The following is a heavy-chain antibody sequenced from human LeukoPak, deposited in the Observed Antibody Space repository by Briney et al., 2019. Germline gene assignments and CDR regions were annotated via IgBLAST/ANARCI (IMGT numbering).Heavy chain of an antibody. J-gene: IGHJ4*02. CDR3: ARDGSGSYYQTRTVDY. Sequence: SETLSLTCTVSGGSISSYYWSWIRQPAGKGLEWIGRIHTTGSTNYNPSLKSRVTMSEDTSKNQFSLKLSSVTAADTAVYYCARDGSGSYYQTRTVDYWGQGTLVTVSS. D-gene: IGHD3-10*01. CDR2: IHTTGST. CDR1: GGSISSYY. V-gene: IGHV4-4*07.